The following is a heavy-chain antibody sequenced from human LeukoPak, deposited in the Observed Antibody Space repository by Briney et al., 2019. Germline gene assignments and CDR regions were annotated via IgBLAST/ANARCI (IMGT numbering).Heavy chain of an antibody. V-gene: IGHV4-31*03. J-gene: IGHJ4*02. CDR2: IYYSGST. Sequence: SQTLSLTCTVSGGSISSGGYYWSWIRQHPGKGLEWIGYIYYSGSTYYNPSLKSRVTISVDTSKNQFSLKLSSVTAADTAVYYCARGGFGSSGYYLGYWGQGTLVTVSS. CDR3: ARGGFGSSGYYLGY. D-gene: IGHD3-22*01. CDR1: GGSISSGGYY.